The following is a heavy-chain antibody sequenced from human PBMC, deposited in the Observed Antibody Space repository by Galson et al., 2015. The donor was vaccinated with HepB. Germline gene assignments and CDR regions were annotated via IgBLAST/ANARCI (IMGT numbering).Heavy chain of an antibody. V-gene: IGHV1-18*01. CDR1: GYTFASYG. CDR3: ARDSRLELRLNNYYYYGMDV. D-gene: IGHD1-7*01. J-gene: IGHJ6*02. Sequence: SCKASGYTFASYGISWLRQAPGQGLQWLGWISGYDGSTNYPQTLQGRVIMTTDKSTNTAYMELRSLRSDDTAIYYCARDSRLELRLNNYYYYGMDVWGQGTTVTVSS. CDR2: ISGYDGST.